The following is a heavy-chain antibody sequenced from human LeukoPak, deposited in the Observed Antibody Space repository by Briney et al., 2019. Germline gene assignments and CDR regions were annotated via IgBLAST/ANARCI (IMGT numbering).Heavy chain of an antibody. Sequence: ASVKVSCKASGDTFSSYAISWVRQAPGQGLEWMGGIIPIFGTANYAQKIQGRVTITADESTSTAYMELSSLRSEDTAVYYCARGRMAGTYVFDYWGQGTLVTVSS. D-gene: IGHD6-19*01. J-gene: IGHJ4*02. CDR1: GDTFSSYA. CDR2: IIPIFGTA. V-gene: IGHV1-69*13. CDR3: ARGRMAGTYVFDY.